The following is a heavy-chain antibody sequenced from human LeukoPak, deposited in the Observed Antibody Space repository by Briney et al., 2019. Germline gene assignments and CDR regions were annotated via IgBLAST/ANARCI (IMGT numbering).Heavy chain of an antibody. J-gene: IGHJ6*03. V-gene: IGHV1-69*13. D-gene: IGHD3-10*01. Sequence: SVQVSCNASAYTFSGYYIHWVRQAAGQGLEWMGGVITIFGAAIDAQKFQGRGTITADESTSTAYMELSSLRSEDTAVYYCARDGYYYGSGSQYYFYYDMDVWGKGTTVTISS. CDR1: AYTFSGYY. CDR2: VITIFGAA. CDR3: ARDGYYYGSGSQYYFYYDMDV.